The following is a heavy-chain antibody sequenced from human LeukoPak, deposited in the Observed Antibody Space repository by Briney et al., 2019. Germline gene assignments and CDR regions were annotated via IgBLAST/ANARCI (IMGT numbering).Heavy chain of an antibody. CDR2: IIGNGGST. CDR1: GLTFSSYA. Sequence: GGSLRLSCAASGLTFSSYAMSWVRQAPGKGLEWVSGIIGNGGSTDYADSVKGRFTISRDNSKNTVFLQMNSLRAEDTATYYCAKGIDFWSGHPGFDYWGQGTLVTVSS. CDR3: AKGIDFWSGHPGFDY. V-gene: IGHV3-23*01. D-gene: IGHD3-3*01. J-gene: IGHJ4*02.